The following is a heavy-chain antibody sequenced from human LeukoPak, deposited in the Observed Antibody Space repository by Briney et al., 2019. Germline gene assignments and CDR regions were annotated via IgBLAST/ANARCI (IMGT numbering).Heavy chain of an antibody. J-gene: IGHJ4*02. CDR3: ATGALWFGELPSVL. CDR1: GFTFSSYA. CDR2: ISGSGGSA. V-gene: IGHV3-23*01. D-gene: IGHD3-10*01. Sequence: PGGSLRLSCAASGFTFSSYAMSWVRQAPGKGLEWVSTISGSGGSAYYAGSVKGRFTISRDNSKNTLYLQMNSLRAEDTAVYYCATGALWFGELPSVLGGQGTLVTVSS.